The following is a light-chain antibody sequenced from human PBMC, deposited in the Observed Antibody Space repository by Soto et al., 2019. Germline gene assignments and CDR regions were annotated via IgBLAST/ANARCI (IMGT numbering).Light chain of an antibody. J-gene: IGKJ1*01. V-gene: IGKV1-5*03. Sequence: DIQMTQSPSILSASVGDIVTITCRASQSIGSWLAWYQQTEGKAPKVLIYKASNLARGVPSRFSGSGSGTEFTLTISSLQAADFETYYCQQYSSFPWTFGQGTKVDIK. CDR1: QSIGSW. CDR3: QQYSSFPWT. CDR2: KAS.